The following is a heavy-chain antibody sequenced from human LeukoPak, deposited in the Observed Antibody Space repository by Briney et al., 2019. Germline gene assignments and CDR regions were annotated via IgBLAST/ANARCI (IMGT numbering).Heavy chain of an antibody. D-gene: IGHD1-26*01. J-gene: IGHJ4*02. Sequence: GGSLRLSCTASGFTFGDYAMSWVRQAPGKGLEWVGFIRSKAYGGTTEYAASVKGRFTISRDDSKSIAYLQVNSLKTEDTAVYYCTRDSRSRAREYFDYWGQGTLVTVSS. CDR2: IRSKAYGGTT. V-gene: IGHV3-49*04. CDR3: TRDSRSRAREYFDY. CDR1: GFTFGDYA.